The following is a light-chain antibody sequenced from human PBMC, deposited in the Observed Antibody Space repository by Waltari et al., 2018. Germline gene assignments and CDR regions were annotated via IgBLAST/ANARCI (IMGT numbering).Light chain of an antibody. CDR1: QSVNTY. V-gene: IGKV3-11*01. CDR3: QQRSQWPPVT. Sequence: EIVLTQSPVTLSLSPGERATLSCRASQSVNTYLAWYQQKPGQAPRLLIYDASNRATGIPARFSGSGSGTDFTLTISSLEPEDFAIYYCQQRSQWPPVTFGPGTKVNIK. J-gene: IGKJ3*01. CDR2: DAS.